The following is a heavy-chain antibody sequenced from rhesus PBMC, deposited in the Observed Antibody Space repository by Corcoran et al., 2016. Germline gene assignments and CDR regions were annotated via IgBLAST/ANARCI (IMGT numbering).Heavy chain of an antibody. D-gene: IGHD5-12*01. CDR2: ITYIGST. V-gene: IGHV4-122*02. Sequence: QVQLQESGPGLVKPSETLSLTCAVSGGSISSGYYYWSWIRQPPGKGLEWIGYITYIGSTSYNPSLKSRVTISRDTSKNQFSLKLSSVTAADTAVYYCARDRDTATVIDYWGQGVLVTVSS. CDR1: GGSISSGYYY. CDR3: ARDRDTATVIDY. J-gene: IGHJ4*01.